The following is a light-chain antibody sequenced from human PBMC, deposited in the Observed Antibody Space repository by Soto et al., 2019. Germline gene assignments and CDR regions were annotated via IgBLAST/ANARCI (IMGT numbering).Light chain of an antibody. V-gene: IGKV3-20*01. Sequence: EIVFTQSQASLSWSPGRRRTPSCNASQSVSSSYLAWYQQQPGQAPRLLIYGASSRATGIPDRFSGSGSGTDFTLTISRLAPEDFAVYYCQQYGSSPRTVGQGTKVDIK. CDR2: GAS. CDR3: QQYGSSPRT. CDR1: QSVSSSY. J-gene: IGKJ1*01.